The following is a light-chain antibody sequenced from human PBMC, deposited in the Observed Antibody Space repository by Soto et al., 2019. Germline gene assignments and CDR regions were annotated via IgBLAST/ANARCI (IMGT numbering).Light chain of an antibody. CDR2: QDS. CDR1: KLGGKY. J-gene: IGLJ1*01. Sequence: SYELTQPPSVSVSPGQTASITCSGDKLGGKYACCYQQKPGQSPVLVIYQDSKRPSGIPERFSGSNSGNTATLTISGTQAMDDADYYCQASDISTEVFGTGTKVTVL. V-gene: IGLV3-1*01. CDR3: QASDISTEV.